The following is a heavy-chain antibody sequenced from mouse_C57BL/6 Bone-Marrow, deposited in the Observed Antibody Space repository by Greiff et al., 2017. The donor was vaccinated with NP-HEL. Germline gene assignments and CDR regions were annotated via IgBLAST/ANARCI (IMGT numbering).Heavy chain of an antibody. J-gene: IGHJ2*01. CDR2: IYPGDGDP. CDR3: ARGGY. V-gene: IGHV1-80*01. Sequence: QVQLKEPGAELVKPGASVKISCKASGYAFSSYWMNWVKQRPGKGLEWIGQIYPGDGDPHYNGKFKGKATLTADKSYSTAYMQLSSLTAEYSAGYVCARGGYCGQGTTLTVSS. CDR1: GYAFSSYW.